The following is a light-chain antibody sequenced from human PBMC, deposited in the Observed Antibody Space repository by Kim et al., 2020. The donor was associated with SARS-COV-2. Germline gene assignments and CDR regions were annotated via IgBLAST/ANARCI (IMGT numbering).Light chain of an antibody. J-gene: IGLJ3*02. CDR3: SSYTSSTTWV. V-gene: IGLV2-14*03. CDR2: DVN. Sequence: QSALTQAASVSGSPGQSITISCTGTSSDIGDYNYVSWYQQCPGKAPKLLIYDVNKRPSGVSIRFSGSKSGNTASLTISRLRAEDEADYYCSSYTSSTTWVLGGGTQLTVL. CDR1: SSDIGDYNY.